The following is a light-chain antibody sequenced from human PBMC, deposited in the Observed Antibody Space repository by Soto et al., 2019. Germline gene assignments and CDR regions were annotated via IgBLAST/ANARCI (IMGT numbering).Light chain of an antibody. V-gene: IGLV6-57*01. CDR1: SGSIATNY. CDR2: EDN. Sequence: NFLLTQPHSVSGSPGQTVTISCTRSSGSIATNYVQWYQQRPGSSPTTVIYEDNLRPSGVPDRFSGSIDSSSNSASLTISVLQIEDEAAYYCQSFASDYRWVLGGATKLTVL. J-gene: IGLJ3*02. CDR3: QSFASDYRWV.